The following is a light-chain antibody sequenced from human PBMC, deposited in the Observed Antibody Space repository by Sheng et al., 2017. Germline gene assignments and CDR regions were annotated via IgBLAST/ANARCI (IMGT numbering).Light chain of an antibody. V-gene: IGKV3-11*01. CDR3: QQRSNWPQYT. CDR2: GAS. J-gene: IGKJ2*01. CDR1: QSVSSN. Sequence: EIVLTQSPATLSLSPGERATLSCRASQSVSSNLAWYQQKPGQAPRLLIYGASTRATGIPARFSGSGSGADFTLTISSLEPEDFAVYFCQQRSNWPQYTFGQGTKLEI.